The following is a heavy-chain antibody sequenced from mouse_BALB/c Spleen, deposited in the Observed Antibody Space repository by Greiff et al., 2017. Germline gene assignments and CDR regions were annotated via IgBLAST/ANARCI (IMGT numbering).Heavy chain of an antibody. CDR1: GYSITSDYA. D-gene: IGHD1-1*01. J-gene: IGHJ2*01. CDR3: ARDYYGSSYGGYFDY. Sequence: EVQLQESGPGLVKPSQSLSLTCTVTGYSITSDYAWNWIRQFPGNKLEWMGYISYSGSTSYNPSLKSRISITRDTSKNQFFLQLNSVTTEDTATYYCARDYYGSSYGGYFDYWGQGTTLTVSS. CDR2: ISYSGST. V-gene: IGHV3-2*02.